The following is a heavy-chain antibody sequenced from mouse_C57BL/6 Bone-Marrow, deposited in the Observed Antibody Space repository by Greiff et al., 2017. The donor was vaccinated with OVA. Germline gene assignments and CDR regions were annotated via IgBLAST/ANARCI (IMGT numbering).Heavy chain of an antibody. Sequence: EVKLMESGGGLVKPGGSLKLSCAASGFTFSSYAMSWVRQTPEKRLEWVATICDGGSYTYYPDNVKGRFTISRDNAKNNLYLQMSHLKSEDTAMYYCARSYYGSSYVGYWGQGTTLTVSS. V-gene: IGHV5-4*03. CDR1: GFTFSSYA. D-gene: IGHD1-1*01. J-gene: IGHJ2*01. CDR2: ICDGGSYT. CDR3: ARSYYGSSYVGY.